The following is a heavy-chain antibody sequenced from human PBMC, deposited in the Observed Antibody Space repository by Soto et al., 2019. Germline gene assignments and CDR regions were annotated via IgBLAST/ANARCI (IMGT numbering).Heavy chain of an antibody. D-gene: IGHD2-15*01. CDR3: ARRYCGTFDY. Sequence: QVQLQESGPGLVKPSETLSLTCTVSGGSISSYYWSWIRQPPGKGLEWIGYIYYSGSTNYNPALKSRVTISVDTSKNQFSLKLGSVTAADTAVYYCARRYCGTFDYWGQGTLVTVSS. CDR2: IYYSGST. V-gene: IGHV4-59*08. CDR1: GGSISSYY. J-gene: IGHJ4*02.